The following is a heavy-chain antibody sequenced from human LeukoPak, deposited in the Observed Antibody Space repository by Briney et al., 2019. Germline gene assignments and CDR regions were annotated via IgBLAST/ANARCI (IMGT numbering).Heavy chain of an antibody. V-gene: IGHV3-7*01. CDR1: GFTFSSYA. J-gene: IGHJ3*02. Sequence: GGSLRLSCAASGFTFSSYAMHWVRQAPGKGLEWVANIKQDGSEKYYVDSVKGRFTISRDNAKNSLYLQMNSLRAEDTAVYYCARKSITMIVVANDAFDIWGQGTMVTVSS. D-gene: IGHD3-22*01. CDR2: IKQDGSEK. CDR3: ARKSITMIVVANDAFDI.